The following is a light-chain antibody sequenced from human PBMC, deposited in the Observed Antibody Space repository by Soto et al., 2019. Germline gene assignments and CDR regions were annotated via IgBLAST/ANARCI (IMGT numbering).Light chain of an antibody. CDR1: QSVSSY. V-gene: IGKV3-11*01. Sequence: EIVLTQSPATLSLSPGERATLSCRASQSVSSYLAWYQQKPGQAPRLLIYDASNRATGIPARFSGSGSGTEFTLTIISLEPEDFAVYYCQQRSNWHPITFGQGTRLEIK. CDR2: DAS. CDR3: QQRSNWHPIT. J-gene: IGKJ5*01.